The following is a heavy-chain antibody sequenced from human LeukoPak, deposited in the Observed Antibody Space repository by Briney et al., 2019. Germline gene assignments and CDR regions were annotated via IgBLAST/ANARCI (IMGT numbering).Heavy chain of an antibody. CDR1: GFTFSTYA. V-gene: IGHV3-23*01. CDR2: ISGTGDGT. D-gene: IGHD4-17*01. CDR3: ARGDYGDYYYYMDV. J-gene: IGHJ6*03. Sequence: PGGALRLSCAASGFTFSTYAMSWVRQAPGLGLEWVSSISGTGDGTYYADSVKGRFTISRDNSKNTLYLQMNSLRAEDTAVYYCARGDYGDYYYYMDVWGKGTTVTVSS.